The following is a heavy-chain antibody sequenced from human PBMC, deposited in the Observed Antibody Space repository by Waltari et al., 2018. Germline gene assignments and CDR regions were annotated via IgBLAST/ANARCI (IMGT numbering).Heavy chain of an antibody. J-gene: IGHJ4*02. CDR1: GGSVSPGTNY. D-gene: IGHD1-26*01. CDR3: ARELAAGGATGY. V-gene: IGHV4-39*02. CDR2: IYYTGNA. Sequence: QLQLQESGPGLVKPSETLSLTCTVSGGSVSPGTNYWGWIRQPPGKGREWIGTIYYTGNAYYNPSLKSRTTMSVDTSRNQFSLKLTSVTAADTSVYYCARELAAGGATGYWGQGTLVTVSS.